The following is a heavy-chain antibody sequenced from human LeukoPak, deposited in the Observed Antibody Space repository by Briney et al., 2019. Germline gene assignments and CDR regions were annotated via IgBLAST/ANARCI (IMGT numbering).Heavy chain of an antibody. CDR3: ARRALAAAFDY. CDR1: GFTFSSYS. CDR2: ISSSSSYI. Sequence: GGSLRLSCAASGFTFSSYSMNWVRQAPGKGLEWVSSISSSSSYIYYAVSVKGRFTISRDNAKNSLYLQMNSLRAEDTAVYYCARRALAAAFDYWGQGTLVTVSS. J-gene: IGHJ4*02. V-gene: IGHV3-21*01. D-gene: IGHD6-13*01.